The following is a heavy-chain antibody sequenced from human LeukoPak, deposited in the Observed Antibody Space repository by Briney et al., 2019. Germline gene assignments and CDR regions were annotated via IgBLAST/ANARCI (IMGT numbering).Heavy chain of an antibody. Sequence: PSETLSLTCSVSGGSISSYYWSWIRQPPGKGLEWIGYIYNSGSTNYNPALKSRVSISVDTSRNQFSLNLRSVTPEDTAVYHCARNLIPEQLVLNFWGQGTLVTVSS. CDR1: GGSISSYY. J-gene: IGHJ4*02. CDR2: IYNSGST. V-gene: IGHV4-59*01. CDR3: ARNLIPEQLVLNF. D-gene: IGHD6-13*01.